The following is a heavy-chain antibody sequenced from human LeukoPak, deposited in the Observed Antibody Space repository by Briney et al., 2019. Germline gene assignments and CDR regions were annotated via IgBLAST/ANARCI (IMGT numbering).Heavy chain of an antibody. CDR3: ARDGDSSGYYGY. V-gene: IGHV3-21*01. J-gene: IGHJ4*02. CDR1: GFTFSSYS. Sequence: GGSLRLSCAASGFTFSSYSMNWVRQAPGKGLEWVSSISSSSSYIYYADSVKGRFTISRDNAKNSLYLQMNSLRAEDTAVYYCARDGDSSGYYGYWGQGTLVTVSS. D-gene: IGHD3-22*01. CDR2: ISSSSSYI.